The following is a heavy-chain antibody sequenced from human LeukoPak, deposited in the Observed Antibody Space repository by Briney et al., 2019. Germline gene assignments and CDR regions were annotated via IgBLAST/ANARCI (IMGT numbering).Heavy chain of an antibody. CDR2: FDPEDGET. J-gene: IGHJ6*02. CDR1: GYTLTELS. V-gene: IGHV1-24*01. CDR3: ARDTPTDYSNYKFDPSRDYYYGMDV. D-gene: IGHD4-11*01. Sequence: ASVKVSCKVSGYTLTELSMHWVRQAPGKGLEWMGGFDPEDGETIYAQKFQGRVTMTEDTSTDTAYMELSSLRSEDTAVYYCARDTPTDYSNYKFDPSRDYYYGMDVWGQGTTVTVSS.